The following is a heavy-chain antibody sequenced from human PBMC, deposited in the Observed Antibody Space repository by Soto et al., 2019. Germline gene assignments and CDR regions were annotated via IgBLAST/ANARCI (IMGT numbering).Heavy chain of an antibody. D-gene: IGHD3-3*01. V-gene: IGHV1-2*02. J-gene: IGHJ3*02. CDR1: GYPVTAYY. CDR3: ARGGGVGVAGSAAFDM. CDR2: INPATGAA. Sequence: QLHLVQSGAVVKKPGASVTVSCSASGYPVTAYYMHWVRQAPGRRLEWMGGINPATGAAKYTQTFQGRVTMPRDPSTSTVFMELSGLPSEDTAVFYCARGGGVGVAGSAAFDMWGQGTLVTVSS.